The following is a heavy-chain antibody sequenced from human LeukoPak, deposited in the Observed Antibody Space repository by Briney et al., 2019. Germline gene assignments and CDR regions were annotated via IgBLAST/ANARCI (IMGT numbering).Heavy chain of an antibody. CDR3: ARDLEWELPYFDY. CDR1: GGSISSSSYY. CDR2: IYYSGST. V-gene: IGHV4-39*07. J-gene: IGHJ4*02. D-gene: IGHD1-26*01. Sequence: LETLSLTCTVSGGSISSSSYYWGWIRQPPGKGLEWIGSIYYSGSTYYNPSLKSRVTISVDTSKNQFSLKLSSVTAADTAVYYCARDLEWELPYFDYWGQGTLVTVSS.